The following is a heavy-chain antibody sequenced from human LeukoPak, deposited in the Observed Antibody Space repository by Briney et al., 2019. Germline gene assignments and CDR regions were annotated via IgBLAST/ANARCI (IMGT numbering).Heavy chain of an antibody. D-gene: IGHD3-22*01. Sequence: SXXLSLTCTVSGGSISSYYWSWIRQPPGKGLEWIGYIYYSGSTNYNPSLKSRGTISVETSKKQFSLKLSSVTAADTAVYYCARLDSSGYYSNAFDIWGQGTMVTVSS. CDR3: ARLDSSGYYSNAFDI. CDR1: GGSISSYY. CDR2: IYYSGST. J-gene: IGHJ3*02. V-gene: IGHV4-59*01.